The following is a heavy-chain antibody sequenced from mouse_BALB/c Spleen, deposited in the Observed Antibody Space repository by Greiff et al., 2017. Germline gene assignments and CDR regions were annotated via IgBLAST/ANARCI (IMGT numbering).Heavy chain of an antibody. CDR1: GYTFTSYY. V-gene: IGHV1S81*02. CDR2: INPSNGGT. Sequence: QVQLQHPGAELVKPGASVKLSCKASGYTFTSYYMYWVKQRPGQGLEWIGGINPSNGGTNFNEKFKSKATLAVDKSSSTAYMQLSSLTSEDSAVYYCTRGGGTARVLAWFAYWGQGTLVTVSA. D-gene: IGHD3-1*01. CDR3: TRGGGTARVLAWFAY. J-gene: IGHJ3*01.